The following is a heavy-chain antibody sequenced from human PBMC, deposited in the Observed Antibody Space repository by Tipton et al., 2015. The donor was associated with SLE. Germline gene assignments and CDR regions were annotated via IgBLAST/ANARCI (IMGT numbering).Heavy chain of an antibody. CDR2: IYYSGST. V-gene: IGHV4-39*07. D-gene: IGHD6-19*01. CDR3: ATEGSGWSHDMDV. Sequence: TLSLTCTVSGGSISSSRYYLGWLRQPPGKGLAWIGRIYYSGSTNYNPSLKSRVTISVATSKNPFSLKLSSVTTADTAVYYCATEGSGWSHDMDVWGKGTTVTVSS. CDR1: GGSISSSRYY. J-gene: IGHJ6*03.